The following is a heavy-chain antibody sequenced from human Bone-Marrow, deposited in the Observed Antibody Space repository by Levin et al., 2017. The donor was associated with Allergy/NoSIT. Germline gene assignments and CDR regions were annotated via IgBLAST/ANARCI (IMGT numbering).Heavy chain of an antibody. CDR2: ISYDGSNK. Sequence: PGGSLRLSCAASGFTFSSYGMHWVRQAPGKGLEWVAVISYDGSNKYYADSVKGRFTISRDNSKNTLYLQMNSLRAEDTAVYYCAKDYRLFELELAIHFDYWGQGTLVTVSS. CDR1: GFTFSSYG. CDR3: AKDYRLFELELAIHFDY. V-gene: IGHV3-30*18. D-gene: IGHD1-7*01. J-gene: IGHJ4*02.